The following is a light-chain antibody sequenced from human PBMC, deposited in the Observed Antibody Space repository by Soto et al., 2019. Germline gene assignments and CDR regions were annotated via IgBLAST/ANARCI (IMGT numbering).Light chain of an antibody. Sequence: EIVLTQSPGTVSLSPGETATLSCRASQTVSSSYLAWYQQKPGQAPRLLIYGATSRATGVPDRFSGGGSGTDFTLTISRLEPEDYALYNCQQYGSTPPTFGRGTKVEIK. CDR3: QQYGSTPPT. CDR1: QTVSSSY. J-gene: IGKJ4*01. CDR2: GAT. V-gene: IGKV3-20*01.